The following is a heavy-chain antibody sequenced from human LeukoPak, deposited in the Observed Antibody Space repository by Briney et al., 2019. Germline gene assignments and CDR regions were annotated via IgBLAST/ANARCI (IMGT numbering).Heavy chain of an antibody. V-gene: IGHV4-39*07. D-gene: IGHD2-15*01. CDR2: IHYSGST. J-gene: IGHJ6*03. CDR1: GGSISSSSYY. CDR3: ARGYCSGGSCYSYYYYNYMDV. Sequence: SETLSLTCTVSGGSISSSSYYWGWIRQSPGKGLEWIGSIHYSGSTNYNPSLKSRVTISVDTSKNQFSLKLSSVTAADTAVYYCARGYCSGGSCYSYYYYNYMDVWGKGTTVTVSS.